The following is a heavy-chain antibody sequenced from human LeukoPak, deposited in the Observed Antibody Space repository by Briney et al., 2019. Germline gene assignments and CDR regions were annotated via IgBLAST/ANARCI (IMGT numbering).Heavy chain of an antibody. CDR1: GFSLSSYS. CDR3: AKNTARGIAVANFDY. J-gene: IGHJ4*02. V-gene: IGHV3-23*01. Sequence: GGSLRLSCAASGFSLSSYSMHWVRQAPGKGLEWVSAISGSGGSTYYADSVKGRFTISRDNSKNTLYLQMNSLRAEDTAVYYCAKNTARGIAVANFDYWGQGTLVTVSS. D-gene: IGHD6-19*01. CDR2: ISGSGGST.